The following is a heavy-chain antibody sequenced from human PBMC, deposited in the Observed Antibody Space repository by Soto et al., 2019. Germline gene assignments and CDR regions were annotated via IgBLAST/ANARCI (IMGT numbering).Heavy chain of an antibody. CDR1: GFTVSSNY. J-gene: IGHJ5*02. CDR2: IYSGGST. CDR3: ARGMAIFGVVIPNWFDP. V-gene: IGHV3-53*01. D-gene: IGHD3-3*01. Sequence: GGSLRLSCAASGFTVSSNYMSWVRQAPGKGLEWVSVIYSGGSTYYADSVKGRFTISRDNSKNTLYLQMNSLRAEDTAVYYCARGMAIFGVVIPNWFDPWGQGTLVTVSS.